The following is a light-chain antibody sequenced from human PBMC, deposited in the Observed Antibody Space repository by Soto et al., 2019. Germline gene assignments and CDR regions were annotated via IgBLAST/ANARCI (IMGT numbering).Light chain of an antibody. J-gene: IGKJ4*01. Sequence: IQMTQSPSSLSASVGDRVTITCRASQSIRNYLNWYQQKPGKAPKLLIYDASSLESGVPSRFSGSGSGTDFTLTISSLQPEDFATYYCQQSYSTPLTFGGGTKVDI. CDR1: QSIRNY. CDR2: DAS. CDR3: QQSYSTPLT. V-gene: IGKV1-39*01.